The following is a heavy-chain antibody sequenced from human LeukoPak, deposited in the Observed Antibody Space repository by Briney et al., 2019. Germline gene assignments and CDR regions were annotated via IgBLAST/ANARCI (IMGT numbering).Heavy chain of an antibody. D-gene: IGHD3-22*01. J-gene: IGHJ3*02. CDR2: ISAYNGNT. CDR3: ARDYYDTSGNGAYDI. CDR1: GYTFTSFG. Sequence: ASEKVSCKASGYTFTSFGISWVRQAPGQGLEWMGWISAYNGNTIYAQMLQGRVTMTTDTSTSTAYMELRSLRSDDTAVYYCARDYYDTSGNGAYDIWGQGTMVTVSS. V-gene: IGHV1-18*01.